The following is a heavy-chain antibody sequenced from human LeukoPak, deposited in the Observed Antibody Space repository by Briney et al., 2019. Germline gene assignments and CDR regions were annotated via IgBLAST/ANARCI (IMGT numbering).Heavy chain of an antibody. CDR2: IYHSGST. Sequence: SEALSLACTVSGYSISSGYYWGWIRQPPGKGLEWIGSIYHSGSTYYNPSLKSRVTISVDTPKNQFSLKLSSVTAADTAVYYCARDGAADTAMVEGNWFDPWGQGTLVTVSS. D-gene: IGHD5-18*01. CDR3: ARDGAADTAMVEGNWFDP. CDR1: GYSISSGYY. J-gene: IGHJ5*02. V-gene: IGHV4-38-2*02.